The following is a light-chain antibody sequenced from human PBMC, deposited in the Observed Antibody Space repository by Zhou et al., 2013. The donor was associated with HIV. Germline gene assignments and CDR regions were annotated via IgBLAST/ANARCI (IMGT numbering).Light chain of an antibody. J-gene: IGKJ1*01. V-gene: IGKV1-5*03. CDR2: KAS. CDR1: QSISSW. CDR3: QHLVG. Sequence: DIQMTQSPSTLSASVGDRVTITCRASQSISSWLAWYQQKPGKAPKLLIYKASSLESGVPSRFSGSGSGTEFTLTISSLQPDDFATYYCQHLVGFGQGTKVEIK.